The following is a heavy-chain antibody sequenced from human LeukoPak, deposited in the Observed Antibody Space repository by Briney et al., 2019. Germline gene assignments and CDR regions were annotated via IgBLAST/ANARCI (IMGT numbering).Heavy chain of an antibody. D-gene: IGHD3-10*01. CDR2: IRSKAYGGTT. CDR3: TRAPYYGSGSYSLDY. Sequence: GGSLRLSCTASGFTFGDYAMSWVRQAPGKGLEWVGFIRSKAYGGTTEYAASVKGRFTISRDDSKSIAYLQMNSLKTEDTAVYYCTRAPYYGSGSYSLDYWGHGTLVTVSS. J-gene: IGHJ4*01. V-gene: IGHV3-49*04. CDR1: GFTFGDYA.